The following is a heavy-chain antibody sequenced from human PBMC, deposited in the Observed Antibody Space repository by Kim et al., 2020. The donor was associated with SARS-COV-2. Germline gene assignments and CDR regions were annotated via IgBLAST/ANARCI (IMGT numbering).Heavy chain of an antibody. CDR1: GYSFTSYW. V-gene: IGHV5-51*01. D-gene: IGHD6-13*01. J-gene: IGHJ6*02. Sequence: GESLKISCKGSGYSFTSYWIGWVRQMPGKGLEWMGIIYPGDSDTRYSPSFQGQVTISADKSISTAYLQWSSLKASDTAMYYCARHLSSRGGYYYYGMDVWGQGTTVTVSS. CDR2: IYPGDSDT. CDR3: ARHLSSRGGYYYYGMDV.